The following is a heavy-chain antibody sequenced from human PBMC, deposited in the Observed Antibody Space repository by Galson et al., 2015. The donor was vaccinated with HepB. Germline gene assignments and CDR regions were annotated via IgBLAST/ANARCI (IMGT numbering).Heavy chain of an antibody. CDR3: ARGLDASFDY. J-gene: IGHJ4*02. V-gene: IGHV6-1*01. CDR2: TYYRSKWFS. CDR1: GDSVSSNRVT. D-gene: IGHD2-2*01. Sequence: CAISGDSVSSNRVTWNWIRQSPSRGLEWLGRTYYRSKWFSDYAVSVKSRITINPDTSKNQFSLHLNSVTPEDTAVYYCARGLDASFDYWGQGTLVTVSS.